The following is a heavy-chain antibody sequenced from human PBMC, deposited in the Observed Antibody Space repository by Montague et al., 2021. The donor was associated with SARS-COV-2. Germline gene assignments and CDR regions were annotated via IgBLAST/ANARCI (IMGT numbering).Heavy chain of an antibody. CDR3: ARDGHSDYGAIDP. Sequence: TLSLTCTVSGRSIKSGGYYWTWIRQPPGKGLEWIGYVYHNGRTYYNPSLKSRVTISIDMSKNQFSLNLTSVTAADTALYYCARDGHSDYGAIDPWGPGTLVTVSS. CDR2: VYHNGRT. V-gene: IGHV4-31*03. J-gene: IGHJ5*02. D-gene: IGHD4-17*01. CDR1: GRSIKSGGYY.